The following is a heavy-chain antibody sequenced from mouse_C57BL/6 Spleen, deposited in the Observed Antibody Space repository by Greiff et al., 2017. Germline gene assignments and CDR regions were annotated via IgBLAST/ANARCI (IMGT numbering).Heavy chain of an antibody. CDR2: IDPSDSYT. CDR1: GYTFTSYW. J-gene: IGHJ4*01. CDR3: GTRGYAMDY. V-gene: IGHV1-50*01. Sequence: QVQLQQPGAELVKPGASVKLSCKASGYTFTSYWMQWVKQRPGQGLEWIGEIDPSDSYTNYNQKFKGKATLTVDTSSSTAYMQLSSLTSEDSAVYYCGTRGYAMDYWGQGTSVTVSS.